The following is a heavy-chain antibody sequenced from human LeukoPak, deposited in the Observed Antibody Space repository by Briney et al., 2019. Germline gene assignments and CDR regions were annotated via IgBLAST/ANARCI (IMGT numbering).Heavy chain of an antibody. D-gene: IGHD3-10*01. CDR2: LSDSGRTT. CDR1: GFTFSNYA. J-gene: IGHJ4*02. Sequence: GSLRLSCAASGFTFSNYAMTWVRQAPGKGLEWVSGLSDSGRTTYYTGSVKGRFTISRDNSKNTLYLQMNSLRAEDTAVYYCERGGFDTIGFDYWGQGTLVTVSS. V-gene: IGHV3-23*01. CDR3: ERGGFDTIGFDY.